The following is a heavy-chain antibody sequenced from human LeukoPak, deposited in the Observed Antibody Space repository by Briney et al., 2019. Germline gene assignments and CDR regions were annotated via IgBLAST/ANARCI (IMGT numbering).Heavy chain of an antibody. CDR1: GFTFDDYG. Sequence: PGGSLRLSCAASGFTFDDYGMSWVRQPPGKGLEWIGSIYHSGSTYYNPSLKSRVTISVDTSKNQFSLKLRSVTAADTAVYYCARVSSGYQGWFDPWGQGTLVTVSS. J-gene: IGHJ5*02. D-gene: IGHD5-12*01. CDR3: ARVSSGYQGWFDP. V-gene: IGHV4-38-2*01. CDR2: IYHSGST.